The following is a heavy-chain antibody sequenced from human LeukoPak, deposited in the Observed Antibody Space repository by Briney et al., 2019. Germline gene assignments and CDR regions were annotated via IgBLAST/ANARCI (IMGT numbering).Heavy chain of an antibody. CDR1: GFSFGDYA. V-gene: IGHV3-49*04. CDR3: ARDEDGFDS. CDR2: IRSEVYGGTT. Sequence: PGRSLRLSCTASGFSFGDYAMSWVRQAPGKGLEWVGFIRSEVYGGTTEYAASVKGRFTISRDDPKSIAYLQMNSLKTDDTAVYYCARDEDGFDSWGQGTLVTVSS. J-gene: IGHJ4*02.